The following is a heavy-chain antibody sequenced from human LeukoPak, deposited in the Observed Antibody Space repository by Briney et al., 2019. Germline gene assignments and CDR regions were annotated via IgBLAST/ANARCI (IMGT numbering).Heavy chain of an antibody. CDR1: GFTFSSYS. Sequence: PGGSLRLSCAASGFTFSSYSMNWVRQAPGKGLEWISYISRSSDTIYYTDSVKGRFSISRDNAKNSLYLQMNSLRDEDTAVYYCARDTPFDYWGQGTLVTVSS. CDR2: ISRSSDTI. CDR3: ARDTPFDY. J-gene: IGHJ4*02. V-gene: IGHV3-48*02.